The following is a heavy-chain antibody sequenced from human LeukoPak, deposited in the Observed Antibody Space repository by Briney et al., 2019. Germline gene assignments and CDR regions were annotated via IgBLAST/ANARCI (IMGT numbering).Heavy chain of an antibody. CDR3: ARAIGVFAFDI. D-gene: IGHD2-8*01. Sequence: SQTLSLTCTVSGGSISSGDYYWSWIRQPPGKGLEWIGYIYYSGSTNYNPSLKSRVTISVDTSKNQFSLKLSSVTAADTAVYYCARAIGVFAFDIWGQGTMVTVSS. CDR2: IYYSGST. J-gene: IGHJ3*02. V-gene: IGHV4-61*08. CDR1: GGSISSGDYY.